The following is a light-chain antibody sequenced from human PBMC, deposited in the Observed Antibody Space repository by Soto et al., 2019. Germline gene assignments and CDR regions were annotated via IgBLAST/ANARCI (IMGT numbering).Light chain of an antibody. CDR1: SSNIGTNP. V-gene: IGLV1-44*01. J-gene: IGLJ3*02. CDR2: SNN. CDR3: ATWDDSLNGCV. Sequence: QAVVTQPPSASGTPGQRVTISCSGSSSNIGTNPVSWYQYLPGTAPKLLIYSNNQGPSGVPDRFSGSKSGTSASLAISGLQSEDEAEYYCATWDDSLNGCVFGGGTKLTVL.